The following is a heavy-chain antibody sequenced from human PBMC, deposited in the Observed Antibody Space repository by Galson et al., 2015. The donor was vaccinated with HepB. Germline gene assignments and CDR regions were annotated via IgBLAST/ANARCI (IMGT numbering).Heavy chain of an antibody. V-gene: IGHV3-15*01. Sequence: SLRLSCAASGFTFSNAWMSWVRQAPGKGLEWVGRIKSKTDGGTTDYAAPVKGRFTISRDDSKNTLYLQMNSLKTEDTAVYYCTTDISSGWYGSMDWFDPWDQGTLVTVSS. CDR3: TTDISSGWYGSMDWFDP. CDR2: IKSKTDGGTT. D-gene: IGHD6-19*01. J-gene: IGHJ5*02. CDR1: GFTFSNAW.